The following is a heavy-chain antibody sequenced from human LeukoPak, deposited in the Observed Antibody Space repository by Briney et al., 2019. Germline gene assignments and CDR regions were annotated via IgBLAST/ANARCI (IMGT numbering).Heavy chain of an antibody. CDR2: IIPIFGTA. V-gene: IGHV1-69*05. CDR1: GGTFSSYA. Sequence: SVKVSCKASGGTFSSYAISWVRQAPGQGLEWMGGIIPIFGTANYAQKFQGRVTITTDESTSTAYMELSSLRSEDTAVYYCARARGSSGRYRPYWYFDLWGRGTLVTVSS. CDR3: ARARGSSGRYRPYWYFDL. J-gene: IGHJ2*01. D-gene: IGHD1-26*01.